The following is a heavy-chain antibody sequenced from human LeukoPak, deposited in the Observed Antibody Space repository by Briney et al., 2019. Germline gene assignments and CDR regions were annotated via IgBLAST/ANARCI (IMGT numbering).Heavy chain of an antibody. D-gene: IGHD3-10*01. CDR1: GFTFSSYG. V-gene: IGHV3-30*18. CDR2: ISYDGSNK. CDR3: AKGTYYYGSTESTGSWYFDL. J-gene: IGHJ2*01. Sequence: GRSLRLSCAASGFTFSSYGMHWVRQAPGKRLEWVAVISYDGSNKYYADSVKGRFTISRDNSKNTLYLQMNSLRAEDTAVYYCAKGTYYYGSTESTGSWYFDLWGRGTLVTVSS.